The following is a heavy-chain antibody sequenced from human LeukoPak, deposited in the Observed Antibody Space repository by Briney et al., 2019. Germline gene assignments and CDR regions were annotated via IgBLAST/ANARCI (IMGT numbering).Heavy chain of an antibody. D-gene: IGHD2-2*01. V-gene: IGHV3-30*02. CDR1: GFTFSSYG. CDR2: IRYDGSNK. J-gene: IGHJ4*02. CDR3: AKDRGYCSSTRCYALHYFDY. Sequence: GGSLRLSCAASGFTFSSYGMHWVRQAPGKELEWVAFIRYDGSNKYYADSVKGRFTISRDNSKNTLYLQMNSLRAEDTAVYYCAKDRGYCSSTRCYALHYFDYWGQGTLVTVSS.